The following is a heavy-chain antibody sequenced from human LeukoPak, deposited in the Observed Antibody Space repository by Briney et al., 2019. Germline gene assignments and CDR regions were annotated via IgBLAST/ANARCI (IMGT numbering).Heavy chain of an antibody. Sequence: GASVKVSCKASGYTFTSYYMHWVRQAPGQGLEWMGRIIPILGIANYAQKFQGRVTITADKSTSTAYMELSSLRSEDTAVYYCARGKRWLQYGYYYYMDVWGKGTTVTVSS. D-gene: IGHD5-24*01. J-gene: IGHJ6*03. CDR2: IIPILGIA. V-gene: IGHV1-69*04. CDR3: ARGKRWLQYGYYYYMDV. CDR1: GYTFTSYY.